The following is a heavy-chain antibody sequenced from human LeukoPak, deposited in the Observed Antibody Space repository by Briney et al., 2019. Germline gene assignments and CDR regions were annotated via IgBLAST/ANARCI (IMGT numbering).Heavy chain of an antibody. V-gene: IGHV1-24*01. CDR2: FDPEDGET. CDR1: GYTLTELS. J-gene: IGHJ3*02. D-gene: IGHD3-22*01. Sequence: ASVKVSCKVSGYTLTELSMHWVRQAPGKGLEWMGGFDPEDGETIYAQKFQGRVTMTEDTSTDTAYMELSSLRSEDTAVYYCATAVVLYYYDSSGYYGAFDIWGQGTMVTVSS. CDR3: ATAVVLYYYDSSGYYGAFDI.